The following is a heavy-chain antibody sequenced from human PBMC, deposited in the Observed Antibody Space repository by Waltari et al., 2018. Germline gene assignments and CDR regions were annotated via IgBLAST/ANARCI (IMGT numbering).Heavy chain of an antibody. J-gene: IGHJ3*02. CDR1: GGTFSSYA. Sequence: QVQLVQSGAEVKKPGSSVKVSCKASGGTFSSYAISWVRQAPGQGLEWMGGIIPIFGTANYAQKFQGRVTITTDESTSTAYMELSSLRSEDTAVYYCAWTGYCSGGSCYSVAFDIWGQGTMVTVSS. D-gene: IGHD2-15*01. V-gene: IGHV1-69*05. CDR3: AWTGYCSGGSCYSVAFDI. CDR2: IIPIFGTA.